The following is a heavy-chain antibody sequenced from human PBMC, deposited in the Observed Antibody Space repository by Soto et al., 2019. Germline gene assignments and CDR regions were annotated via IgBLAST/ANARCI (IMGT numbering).Heavy chain of an antibody. CDR1: GITFTPYG. J-gene: IGHJ4*02. CDR3: AKTYNSGNHYNAH. V-gene: IGHV3-23*01. D-gene: IGHD3-10*01. Sequence: EVQLLESGGGLVQPGGSLRLSCAASGITFTPYGMSWVRQAPGKGLEWVSTLSDSGETNYADSVKGRFTISRDNARTTLYLQMDSLRAEDTALYYCAKTYNSGNHYNAHWGQGHLVTVSA. CDR2: LSDSGET.